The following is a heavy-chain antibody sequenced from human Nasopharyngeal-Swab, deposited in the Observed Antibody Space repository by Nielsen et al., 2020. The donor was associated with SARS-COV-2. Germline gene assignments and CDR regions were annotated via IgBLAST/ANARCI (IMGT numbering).Heavy chain of an antibody. V-gene: IGHV1-69*13. D-gene: IGHD3-10*01. Sequence: SVKVSCKASGGTFSSYAISWVRQAPGQGLEWMGGTIPIFATANYAQKFQGRVTITADESTSTTYMELRSLRSDDTAVYYCAREMVRGVKEFDYWGQGTLVTVSS. CDR3: AREMVRGVKEFDY. CDR1: GGTFSSYA. CDR2: TIPIFATA. J-gene: IGHJ4*02.